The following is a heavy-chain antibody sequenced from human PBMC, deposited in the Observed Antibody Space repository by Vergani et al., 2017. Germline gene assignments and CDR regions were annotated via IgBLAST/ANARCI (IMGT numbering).Heavy chain of an antibody. CDR2: INPNSGGT. Sequence: QVQLLQSGAEVKKPGASVKVSCKASGYTFTGYYMHWVRQAPGQGLEWMGWINPNSGGTNYAQKLQGRVTMTTDTSTSTAYMELRSLRSDDTAVYYCAEDQGWLQLLMGGIDYWGQGTLVTVSS. D-gene: IGHD5-24*01. CDR1: GYTFTGYY. V-gene: IGHV1-2*02. J-gene: IGHJ4*02. CDR3: AEDQGWLQLLMGGIDY.